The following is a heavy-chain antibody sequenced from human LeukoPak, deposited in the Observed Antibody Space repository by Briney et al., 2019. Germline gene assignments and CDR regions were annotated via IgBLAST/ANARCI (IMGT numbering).Heavy chain of an antibody. D-gene: IGHD3-10*01. Sequence: GGSLRLSCAASGFTFSSYAMTWVRQAPGKGLEWVSAISGSGGRTYYADSVKGRFTISRDNSKNTLYLQMNSLRAEDTAVYYCARPVLYGSGSYYNPRPFDSWGQGTLVTVSS. CDR3: ARPVLYGSGSYYNPRPFDS. CDR1: GFTFSSYA. V-gene: IGHV3-23*01. J-gene: IGHJ4*02. CDR2: ISGSGGRT.